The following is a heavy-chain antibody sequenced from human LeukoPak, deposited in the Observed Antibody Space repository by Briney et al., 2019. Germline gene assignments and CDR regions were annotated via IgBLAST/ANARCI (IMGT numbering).Heavy chain of an antibody. J-gene: IGHJ5*02. Sequence: SETLSLTCAVSGYSLSSGYYWGWIRQPPGKGLEWIGSLYHTESTYYNPSLKSRVTISVDPSKNQFSLKLSSVTAADTAVYYCARGMYYYASGSGYNWFDPWGQGTLVTVSS. CDR1: GYSLSSGYY. CDR3: ARGMYYYASGSGYNWFDP. D-gene: IGHD3-10*01. V-gene: IGHV4-38-2*01. CDR2: LYHTEST.